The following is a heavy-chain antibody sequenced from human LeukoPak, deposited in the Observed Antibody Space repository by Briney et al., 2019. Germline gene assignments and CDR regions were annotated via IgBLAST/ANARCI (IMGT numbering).Heavy chain of an antibody. CDR2: FDPEDGET. CDR1: GYTLTELS. D-gene: IGHD3-10*01. Sequence: ASVKVSCKVSGYTLTELSMHWVRQAPGKGLEWMGGFDPEDGETIYAQKFQGRVTMTEDTSTDTAYMELSSLRSEDTAVYYCATQFYGSGSHYYYMDVWGKGTTVTVSS. CDR3: ATQFYGSGSHYYYMDV. J-gene: IGHJ6*03. V-gene: IGHV1-24*01.